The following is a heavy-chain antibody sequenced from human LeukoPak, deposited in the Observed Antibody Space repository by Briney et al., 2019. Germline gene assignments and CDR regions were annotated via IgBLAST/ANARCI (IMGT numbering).Heavy chain of an antibody. J-gene: IGHJ4*02. CDR3: ARDPLAVVVPAATGNGDGY. CDR1: GFTFSSYS. V-gene: IGHV3-21*01. D-gene: IGHD2-2*01. CDR2: ISSSSYI. Sequence: PGGSLRLSCAASGFTFSSYSMNWVRQAPGKGLEWVSSISSSSYIYYADSVKGRFTISRDNAKNSLYLQMNSLRAEDTAVYYCARDPLAVVVPAATGNGDGYWGQGTLVTVSS.